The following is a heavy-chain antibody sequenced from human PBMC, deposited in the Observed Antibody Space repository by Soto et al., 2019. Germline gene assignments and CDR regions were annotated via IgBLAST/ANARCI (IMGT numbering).Heavy chain of an antibody. CDR3: ARVNGGDGYYGGRLDY. V-gene: IGHV3-48*01. CDR1: GFTFSSYS. CDR2: ISIGSSSM. Sequence: PGGSLRLSCAASGFTFSSYSMNWVRQAPGKGLEWVSQISIGSSSMDYADSVKGRFTISRDNAKNSLYLQMNSLGAEDTAVYYCARVNGGDGYYGGRLDYWGQGIQVTVS. D-gene: IGHD3-10*01. J-gene: IGHJ4*02.